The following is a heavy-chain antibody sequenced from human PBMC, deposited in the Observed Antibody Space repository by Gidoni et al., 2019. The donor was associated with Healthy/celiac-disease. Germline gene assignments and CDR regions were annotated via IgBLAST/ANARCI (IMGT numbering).Heavy chain of an antibody. J-gene: IGHJ4*02. CDR2: FYSGGST. CDR1: GFTVSSTY. Sequence: EVLLVESGGGLIQPGGSLRLSCAASGFTVSSTYMCWLRQGPGKGLECVSVFYSGGSTYYADSVKGRFTISRDNSKNTLYLQMNSRRAEDTAVYYCARGGVRDSSGYYRSGYDYWGQGTLVTVSS. CDR3: ARGGVRDSSGYYRSGYDY. D-gene: IGHD3-22*01. V-gene: IGHV3-53*01.